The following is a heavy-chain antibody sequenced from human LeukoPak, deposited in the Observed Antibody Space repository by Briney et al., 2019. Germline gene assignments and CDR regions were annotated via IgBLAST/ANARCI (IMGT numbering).Heavy chain of an antibody. D-gene: IGHD2-2*01. V-gene: IGHV3-23*01. CDR3: AKEPREYCSSTSCPNWFDS. J-gene: IGHJ5*01. Sequence: GGSLRLSCAASGFTFNNYAMSWVRQAPGKGLEWVSAISASGGTTYYADSVKGRFTISRDNSENTLFLQMNSLRAEDTAVYYCAKEPREYCSSTSCPNWFDSWGQGTLVTVST. CDR2: ISASGGTT. CDR1: GFTFNNYA.